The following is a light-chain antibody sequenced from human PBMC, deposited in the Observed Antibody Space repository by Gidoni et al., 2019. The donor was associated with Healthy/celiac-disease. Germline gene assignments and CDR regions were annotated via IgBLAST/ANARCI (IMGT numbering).Light chain of an antibody. V-gene: IGLV7-46*01. CDR1: PGAVTSCHY. CDR3: LLSYSGPHVV. J-gene: IGLJ2*01. CDR2: DTS. Sequence: QAVVTQEPSLTVSPGGKVTLTVGSSPGAVTSCHYPYWFQQKPCQAPRTLIYDTSNKHSWTPARFSGSLLGGKAALTLSGAQPEDEAEYYCLLSYSGPHVVFGGGTKLTVL.